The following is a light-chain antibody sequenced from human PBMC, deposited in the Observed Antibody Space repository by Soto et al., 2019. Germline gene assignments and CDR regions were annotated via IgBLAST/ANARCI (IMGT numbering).Light chain of an antibody. Sequence: EIVLTQSPGTLSLSPGDRATLTCRASQSIPSGYVAWYQQKPGQAPRLLIYGASSRATGIPDRVRGSGSARDFTFTITRVEPEDFAVYYCLQYGSSSWTFGQGTKVDI. J-gene: IGKJ1*01. CDR2: GAS. CDR1: QSIPSGY. CDR3: LQYGSSSWT. V-gene: IGKV3-20*01.